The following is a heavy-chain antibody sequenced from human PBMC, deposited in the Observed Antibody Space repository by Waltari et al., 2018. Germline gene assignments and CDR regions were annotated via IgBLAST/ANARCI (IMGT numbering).Heavy chain of an antibody. CDR1: GYTFTGYY. J-gene: IGHJ4*02. D-gene: IGHD4-17*01. CDR3: GRASYGHHAIDY. Sequence: QVQLVQAGAEVKKPGASVTVSCKASGYTFTGYYMHWVRQAPGQGLEWMGRINPKTGGTNFAQKFQGRVTMTRDTSISTAYMELSRLRSDDTAVYYCGRASYGHHAIDYWGQGTLVTVSS. CDR2: INPKTGGT. V-gene: IGHV1-2*06.